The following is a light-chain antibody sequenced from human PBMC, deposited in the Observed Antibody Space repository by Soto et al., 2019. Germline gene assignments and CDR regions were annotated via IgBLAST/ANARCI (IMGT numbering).Light chain of an antibody. CDR1: SGHSSYA. V-gene: IGLV4-69*01. CDR2: VNSDGSH. Sequence: QLVLTQSPSASASLGASVKLTCTLSSGHSSYAIAWHQQQPEKGPRYLMKVNSDGSHSKGDGIPDRFSGSSSGAESYLTISSLQSEDEADYYCQTWGTGPWVFGGGTKLTVL. CDR3: QTWGTGPWV. J-gene: IGLJ3*02.